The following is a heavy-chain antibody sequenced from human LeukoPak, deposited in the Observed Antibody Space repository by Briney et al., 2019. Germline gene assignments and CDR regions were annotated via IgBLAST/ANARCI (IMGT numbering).Heavy chain of an antibody. V-gene: IGHV4-34*01. Sequence: PSETLSLTCTVSGGSISSYYWSWIRQPPGKGLEWIGEINHSGSTNYNPSLKSRVTISVDTSKNQFSLKLSSVTAADTAVYYCARGDVDTAADFDYWGQGTLVTVSS. CDR3: ARGDVDTAADFDY. J-gene: IGHJ4*02. CDR1: GGSISSYY. CDR2: INHSGST. D-gene: IGHD5-18*01.